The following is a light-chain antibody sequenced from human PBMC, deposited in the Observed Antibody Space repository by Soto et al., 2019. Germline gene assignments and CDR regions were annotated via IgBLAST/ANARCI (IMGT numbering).Light chain of an antibody. J-gene: IGLJ1*01. CDR1: SSNIAPNT. CDR3: AAWDDSLNGYV. V-gene: IGLV1-44*01. CDR2: ATG. Sequence: QSVLTQPPSASGTPVQRVTISCSGSSSNIAPNTVNWYQHLPGAAPQLLIFATGRRPSGVPDRFSGSRSGTSASLAISGLQSEDEADYYCAAWDDSLNGYVFGTGTKVTVL.